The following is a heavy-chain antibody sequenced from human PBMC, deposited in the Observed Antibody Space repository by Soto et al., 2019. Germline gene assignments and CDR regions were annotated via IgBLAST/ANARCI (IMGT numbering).Heavy chain of an antibody. CDR3: ANLAKNYYQYMDV. CDR2: IKQDGSEK. Sequence: GGSLRLSCAASGFTFSSYWMSWVRQAPGKGLEWVANIKQDGSEKYYVDSVKGRFTISRDNAKNSLYLQMNSLRAEDTAVYYCANLAKNYYQYMDVWGKGTTVTVS. J-gene: IGHJ6*03. CDR1: GFTFSSYW. V-gene: IGHV3-7*01. D-gene: IGHD1-26*01.